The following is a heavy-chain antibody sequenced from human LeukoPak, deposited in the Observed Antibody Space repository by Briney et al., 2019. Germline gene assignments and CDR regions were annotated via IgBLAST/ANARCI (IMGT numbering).Heavy chain of an antibody. J-gene: IGHJ4*02. V-gene: IGHV3-30*02. Sequence: GGSLRLSCAASGFTFSSYGMHWVRQAPGKGLEWVAFIRYDGSNKYYADSVKGRFTISRDNSKNTLYLQMNSLRAEDTAVYYCAKDVNDQTYYYDSSGYFYWGQGTLVTVSS. D-gene: IGHD3-22*01. CDR2: IRYDGSNK. CDR3: AKDVNDQTYYYDSSGYFY. CDR1: GFTFSSYG.